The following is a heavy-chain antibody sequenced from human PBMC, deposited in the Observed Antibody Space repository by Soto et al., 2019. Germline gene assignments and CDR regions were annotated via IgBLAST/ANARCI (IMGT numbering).Heavy chain of an antibody. J-gene: IGHJ6*03. CDR1: GYSFTSYW. V-gene: IGHV5-51*01. Sequence: HVESLKISCKGSGYSFTSYWIGWVRQMPGKGLEWMGIIYPGDSDTRYSPSFQGQVTISADKSISTAYLQWSSLKASDTAMYYCARLNAGDYYYMDVWGKGTTVTVSS. CDR3: ARLNAGDYYYMDV. CDR2: IYPGDSDT. D-gene: IGHD1-1*01.